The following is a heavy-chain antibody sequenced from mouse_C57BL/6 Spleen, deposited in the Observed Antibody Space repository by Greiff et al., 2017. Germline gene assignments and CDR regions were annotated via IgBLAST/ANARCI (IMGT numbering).Heavy chain of an antibody. V-gene: IGHV1-82*01. Sequence: QVQLQQSGPELVKPGASVKISCKASGYAFSSSWMNWVKQRPGKGLEWIGRIYPGDGDTNYNGKFKGKATLTADKSSSTAYMQLSSLTSEDSAVYFCARSGLLRLDYWGQGTTLTVSS. CDR3: ARSGLLRLDY. CDR1: GYAFSSSW. CDR2: IYPGDGDT. D-gene: IGHD1-1*01. J-gene: IGHJ2*01.